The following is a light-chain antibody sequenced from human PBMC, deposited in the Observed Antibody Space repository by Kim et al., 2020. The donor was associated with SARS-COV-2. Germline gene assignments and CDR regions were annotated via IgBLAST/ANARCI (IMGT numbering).Light chain of an antibody. J-gene: IGLJ1*01. CDR3: CSYAGIYTYV. CDR1: SRDVGVYNF. Sequence: GQSVTISCSGTSRDVGVYNFVSWYQQHPGKAPQVIIYDVNKRPSGVPDRFSGSKSGNTASLTISGLQPEDETDYYCCSYAGIYTYVFGTGTKVTVL. CDR2: DVN. V-gene: IGLV2-11*03.